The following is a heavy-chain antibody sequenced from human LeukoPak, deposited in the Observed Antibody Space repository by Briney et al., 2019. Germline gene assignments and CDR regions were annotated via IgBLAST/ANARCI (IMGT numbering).Heavy chain of an antibody. Sequence: GGSPRLSCAASGFTFSSYDMHWVRQAPGKGLEWVAVISYDGSNKYYADSVKGRFTISRDNSKNTLYLQMNSLRAEDTAVYYCAKEVHDSSGEDYWGQGTLVTVSS. CDR3: AKEVHDSSGEDY. CDR2: ISYDGSNK. D-gene: IGHD6-19*01. CDR1: GFTFSSYD. V-gene: IGHV3-30*18. J-gene: IGHJ4*02.